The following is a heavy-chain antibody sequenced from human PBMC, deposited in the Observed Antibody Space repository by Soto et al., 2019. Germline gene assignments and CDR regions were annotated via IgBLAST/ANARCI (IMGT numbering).Heavy chain of an antibody. Sequence: SETLSLTCAVSGYSISSGYYWGWIRQPPGKGLEWIGSIYHSGSTYYNPSLKSRVTISVDTSKNQFSLKLSSVTAADTAVYYCARESADGGSDNWFDPWGQGTLVTVSS. CDR1: GYSISSGYY. J-gene: IGHJ5*02. CDR3: ARESADGGSDNWFDP. CDR2: IYHSGST. V-gene: IGHV4-38-2*02. D-gene: IGHD2-15*01.